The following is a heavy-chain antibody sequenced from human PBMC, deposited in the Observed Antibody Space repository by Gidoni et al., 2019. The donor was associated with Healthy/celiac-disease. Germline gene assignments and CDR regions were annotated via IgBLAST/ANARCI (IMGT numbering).Heavy chain of an antibody. V-gene: IGHV4-34*01. D-gene: IGHD3-22*01. CDR3: AGQPATYYYDSSGYYEVDY. CDR2: INHSGST. Sequence: QVQLQPWGAGLLKPSETLSLTCAVYGGSFSGYYWSWIRQPPGKGLEWIGEINHSGSTNYNPSLKSRVTISVDTSKNQFSLKLSSVTAADTAVYYCAGQPATYYYDSSGYYEVDYWGQGTLVTVSS. CDR1: GGSFSGYY. J-gene: IGHJ4*02.